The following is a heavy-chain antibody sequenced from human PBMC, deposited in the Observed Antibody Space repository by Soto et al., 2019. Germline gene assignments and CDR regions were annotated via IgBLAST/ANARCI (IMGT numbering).Heavy chain of an antibody. CDR1: GGTFSNYA. CDR3: ARGPDYEAYIDF. J-gene: IGHJ4*02. D-gene: IGHD4-17*01. CDR2: IILPFGTA. V-gene: IGHV1-69*12. Sequence: QVQLVQSGAEVKKPGSSVKVSCRASGGTFSNYAVSWVRQAPGQGLEWMGGIILPFGTANYAQKFQGRVTITADESRGTTYMEFSSLRFEDTAVYYCARGPDYEAYIDFWGQGTLVTVSS.